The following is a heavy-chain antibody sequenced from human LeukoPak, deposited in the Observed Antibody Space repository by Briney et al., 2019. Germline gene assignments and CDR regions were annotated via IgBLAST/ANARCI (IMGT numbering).Heavy chain of an antibody. CDR2: ISSSGSTI. D-gene: IGHD5-12*01. CDR1: GFTFSSYE. Sequence: GGSLRLSCAASGFTFSSYEMNWVRQAPGKGLEWVSYISSSGSTIYYADSVKGRFTISRDNSKNTLYLQMNSLRAEDTAVYYCARGPSGYHNPGGQGTLVTVPS. CDR3: ARGPSGYHNP. J-gene: IGHJ4*02. V-gene: IGHV3-48*03.